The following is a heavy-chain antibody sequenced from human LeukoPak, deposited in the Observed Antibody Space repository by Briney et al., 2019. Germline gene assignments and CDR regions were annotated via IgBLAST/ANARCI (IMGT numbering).Heavy chain of an antibody. CDR2: IYDSGST. CDR1: GGSVSSGRYY. J-gene: IGHJ4*02. CDR3: AKGILVGATGYSFDY. Sequence: SETLSLTCTVSGGSVSSGRYYWTWIRQPPGKGLEWIGYIYDSGSTNYNPSLKSRVTISIDTSKNQFSLRLNSVTAADTAVYYCAKGILVGATGYSFDYWGQGTLVTVSA. D-gene: IGHD1-26*01. V-gene: IGHV4-61*01.